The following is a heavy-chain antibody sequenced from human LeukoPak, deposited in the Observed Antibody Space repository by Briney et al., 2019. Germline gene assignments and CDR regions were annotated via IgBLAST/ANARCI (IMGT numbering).Heavy chain of an antibody. Sequence: SETLSLTCTVSGGSISSSSYYWGWIRQPPGKGLEWIGSIYYSGSTYYNPSLKSRVTIPVDTSKNQFSLKLSSVTAADTAVYYCARGQDYGIHRTIDYWGQGTLVTVSS. V-gene: IGHV4-39*07. CDR3: ARGQDYGIHRTIDY. CDR2: IYYSGST. J-gene: IGHJ4*02. CDR1: GGSISSSSYY. D-gene: IGHD4-17*01.